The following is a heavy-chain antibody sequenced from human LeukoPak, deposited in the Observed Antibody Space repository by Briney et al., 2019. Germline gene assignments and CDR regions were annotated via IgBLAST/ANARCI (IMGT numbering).Heavy chain of an antibody. D-gene: IGHD3-10*01. CDR1: GGSISSSSYY. Sequence: SETLSLTCTVSGGSISSSSYYWGWIRQPPGKGLEWIGSIYYSGSTYYNPSLKSRVTISVDTSKNQFSLKLSSVTAADTAVYYCARGGSFGFGDLYFDYWGQGTLVTVSS. J-gene: IGHJ4*02. CDR2: IYYSGST. CDR3: ARGGSFGFGDLYFDY. V-gene: IGHV4-39*07.